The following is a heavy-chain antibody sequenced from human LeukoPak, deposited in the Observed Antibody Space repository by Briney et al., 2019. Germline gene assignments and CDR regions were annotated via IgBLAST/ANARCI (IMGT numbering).Heavy chain of an antibody. D-gene: IGHD3-10*01. V-gene: IGHV3-30*03. CDR2: ISYDGSNK. CDR1: GFTFSSYS. CDR3: ARDSGPYGSGSQAYYYYGMDV. Sequence: GGSLRLSCAASGFTFSSYSMNWVRQAPGKGLEWVAVISYDGSNKYYADSVKGRFTISRDNSKNTLYLQMNSLRAEDTAVYYCARDSGPYGSGSQAYYYYGMDVWGKGTTVTVSS. J-gene: IGHJ6*04.